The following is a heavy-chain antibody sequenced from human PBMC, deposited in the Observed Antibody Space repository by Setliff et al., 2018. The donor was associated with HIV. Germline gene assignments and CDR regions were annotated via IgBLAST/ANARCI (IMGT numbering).Heavy chain of an antibody. CDR3: ARHGQYGSGSYYNRPFDY. CDR2: IFPGDSDT. Sequence: GESLKISCKGSGYSFTNYWIAWLRQMPGQGLEWMGIIFPGDSDTRYSPSFQGQVTISADKSINTAYLHLSSLKASDTAMYYCARHGQYGSGSYYNRPFDYWGQGTLVTVSS. J-gene: IGHJ4*02. V-gene: IGHV5-51*01. CDR1: GYSFTNYW. D-gene: IGHD3-10*01.